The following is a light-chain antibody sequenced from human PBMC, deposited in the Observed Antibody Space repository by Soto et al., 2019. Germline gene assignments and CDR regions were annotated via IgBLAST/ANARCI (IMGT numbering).Light chain of an antibody. V-gene: IGLV2-14*01. CDR1: SGVIGGYNY. CDR3: SSYTSSSTPVV. J-gene: IGLJ2*01. CDR2: EVS. Sequence: QSALTQPASVSGSPGQSITISCTGTSGVIGGYNYVSWYQQHPGKAPKLMIYEVSNRPSGVSNRFSGSKSGNTASLTISGLQAEDEADYYCSSYTSSSTPVVFGGGTKLTVL.